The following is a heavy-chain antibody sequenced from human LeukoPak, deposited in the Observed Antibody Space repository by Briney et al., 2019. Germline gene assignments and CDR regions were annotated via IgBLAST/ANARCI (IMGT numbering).Heavy chain of an antibody. CDR2: ISAYNGNT. J-gene: IGHJ5*02. CDR3: AREGLDIVVVPAFFDP. Sequence: GASVKVSCKASGYTFTSYGISWVRQAPGQGLEWMGWISAYNGNTNYAQKLQGRVTMTTDTSTSTAYMELRSLRSDDTAVYYCAREGLDIVVVPAFFDPWGQGTLVTVSS. V-gene: IGHV1-18*01. CDR1: GYTFTSYG. D-gene: IGHD2-2*01.